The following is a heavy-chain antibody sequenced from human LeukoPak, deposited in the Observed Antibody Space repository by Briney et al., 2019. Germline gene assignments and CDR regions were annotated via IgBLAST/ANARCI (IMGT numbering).Heavy chain of an antibody. CDR3: THPGDYYDSSGYYYYFDY. J-gene: IGHJ4*02. V-gene: IGHV3-23*01. CDR1: GFTFSSYA. CDR2: ISGSGGST. Sequence: GGSPRLSCAASGFTFSSYAMSWVRQAPGKGLEWVSAISGSGGSTYYADSVKGRFTISRDNSKNTLYLQMNSLRAEDTAVYYCTHPGDYYDSSGYYYYFDYWGQGTLVTVSS. D-gene: IGHD3-22*01.